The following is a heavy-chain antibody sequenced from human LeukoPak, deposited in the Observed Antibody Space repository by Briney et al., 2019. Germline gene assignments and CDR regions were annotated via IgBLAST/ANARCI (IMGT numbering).Heavy chain of an antibody. CDR1: GYTFTSYD. V-gene: IGHV1-8*01. J-gene: IGHJ6*03. CDR3: AATANYYYYMDV. CDR2: INPNSGNT. Sequence: ASVTVSCTASGYTFTSYDINWVRQAPGQGLEWMGWINPNSGNTGYAQKFQGRVTMTRNTSISTAYMELSSLRSEDTAVYYCAATANYYYYMDVWGKGTTVTVSS. D-gene: IGHD5-18*01.